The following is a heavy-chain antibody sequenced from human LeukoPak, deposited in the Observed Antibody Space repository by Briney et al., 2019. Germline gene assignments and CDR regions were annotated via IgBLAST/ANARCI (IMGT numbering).Heavy chain of an antibody. Sequence: ASVKVSCKASGHTFTSYGITWVRQAPGQGLEWMGWISTYNGDTNYAQKFQGRVTMTTETSTSTAYMELGSLGSDETAVYYCARVDLLTGYYFFDYWGQGTLVTVSS. V-gene: IGHV1-18*01. CDR2: ISTYNGDT. CDR3: ARVDLLTGYYFFDY. J-gene: IGHJ4*02. D-gene: IGHD3-9*01. CDR1: GHTFTSYG.